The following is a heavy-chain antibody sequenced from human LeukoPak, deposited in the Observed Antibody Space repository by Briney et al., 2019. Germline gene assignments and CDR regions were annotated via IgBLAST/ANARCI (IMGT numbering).Heavy chain of an antibody. V-gene: IGHV4-59*01. CDR1: GGSISSYY. Sequence: SETLSLTCTVSGGSISSYYWSWIRQPPGKGLEWIGYIYYSGSTNYNPSLKSRVTISVDTSKNQFSLKLSSVTAAGTAVYYCVGGGSYQPGEFDCWGQGTLVTVSS. D-gene: IGHD3-16*02. CDR2: IYYSGST. CDR3: VGGGSYQPGEFDC. J-gene: IGHJ4*02.